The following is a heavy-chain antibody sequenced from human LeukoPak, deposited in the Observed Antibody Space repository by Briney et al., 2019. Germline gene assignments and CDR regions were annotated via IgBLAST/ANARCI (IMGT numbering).Heavy chain of an antibody. CDR2: ITSNGDHM. D-gene: IGHD3-10*01. CDR1: GLIFTKYY. Sequence: GGSLRLSCAASGLIFTKYYMNWVRQAPGKGLEWVSSITSNGDHMYYADSVKGRFTISRDNAKNSLYLQMNSLRAEDTAVYYCAREAYGSGNYPFDFWGQGTLVTVSS. CDR3: AREAYGSGNYPFDF. V-gene: IGHV3-21*01. J-gene: IGHJ4*02.